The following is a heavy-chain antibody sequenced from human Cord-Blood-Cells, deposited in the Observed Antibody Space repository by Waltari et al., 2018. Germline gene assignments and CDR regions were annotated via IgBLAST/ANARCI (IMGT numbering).Heavy chain of an antibody. CDR2: MNPNSGNT. CDR1: GYPFTSYD. CDR3: ARGLGYCSSTSCYFDY. V-gene: IGHV1-8*03. J-gene: IGHJ4*02. D-gene: IGHD2-2*01. Sequence: QVQLVQSGAEVTKPGASVKVSCKASGYPFTSYDIHWVLKPTGQGLEWMGWMNPNSGNTGYAQKFQGRVTITRNTSISTAYMELSSLRSEDTAVYYCARGLGYCSSTSCYFDYWGQGTLVTVSS.